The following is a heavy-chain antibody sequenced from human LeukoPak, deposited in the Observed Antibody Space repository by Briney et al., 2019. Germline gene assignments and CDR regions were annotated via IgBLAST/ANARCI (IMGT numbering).Heavy chain of an antibody. V-gene: IGHV4-39*01. CDR1: GGSISTTHFY. D-gene: IGHD3-22*01. CDR2: IYYSGTS. Sequence: SETLSLTCTVSGGSISTTHFYWGWIRQPPGKGLEWIGTIYYSGTSYYNPSLKTRVTISVDTSKNQFSLKLSSVTAADTAVYYCASPYYAGGGYSLIGGFDIWGPGTVVTVSS. J-gene: IGHJ3*02. CDR3: ASPYYAGGGYSLIGGFDI.